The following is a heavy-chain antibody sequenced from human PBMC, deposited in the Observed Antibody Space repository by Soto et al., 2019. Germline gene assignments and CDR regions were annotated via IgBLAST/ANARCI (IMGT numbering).Heavy chain of an antibody. CDR1: GFTFSSYS. J-gene: IGHJ3*02. Sequence: EVQLVESGGGLVKPGGSLRLSCAASGFTFSSYSMNWVRQAPGKGLEWVSLISSSSSYIYYADSVKGRFTISRDNAKNSLYRQMNSPRAEDTAVYYWARDRGGDLKAFDIWGQGTMVTVSS. V-gene: IGHV3-21*01. CDR3: ARDRGGDLKAFDI. CDR2: ISSSSSYI. D-gene: IGHD3-10*01.